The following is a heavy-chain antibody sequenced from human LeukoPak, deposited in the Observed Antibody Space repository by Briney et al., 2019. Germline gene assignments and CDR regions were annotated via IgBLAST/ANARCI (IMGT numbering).Heavy chain of an antibody. CDR2: INAGNGNT. Sequence: ASVKVSCKASGYTFTGYYMHWVRQAPGQRLEWMGWINAGNGNTKYSQEFQGRVTITRDTSASTAYMELSSLRSEDMAVYYCARELGGWEPYFDYWGQGTLVTVSS. V-gene: IGHV1-3*03. CDR3: ARELGGWEPYFDY. D-gene: IGHD1-26*01. CDR1: GYTFTGYY. J-gene: IGHJ4*02.